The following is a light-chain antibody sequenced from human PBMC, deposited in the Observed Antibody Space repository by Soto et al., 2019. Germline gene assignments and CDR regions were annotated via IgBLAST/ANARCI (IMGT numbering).Light chain of an antibody. V-gene: IGKV4-1*01. CDR3: QQYYSPPLS. J-gene: IGKJ4*01. CDR2: WAS. CDR1: HSVLNTSNNKTY. Sequence: DIVMTQSPDSLAVSLGERATIHCMSSHSVLNTSNNKTYLAWYQQKPGLPPKLLIYWASTREVGVPDRFRGSGSGTDFTLSINILQAEDAAVYFCQQYYSPPLSFGGGTHVEIK.